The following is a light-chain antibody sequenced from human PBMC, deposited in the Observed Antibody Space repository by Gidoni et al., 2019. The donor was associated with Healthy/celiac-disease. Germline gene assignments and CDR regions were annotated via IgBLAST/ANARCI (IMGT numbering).Light chain of an antibody. V-gene: IGLV2-14*01. Sequence: QSALTQPSSVSGSPGQSITISCPGTSSDVGGYNYVSCYQQPPGKAPKLMIYEVSNRPSGVPNRFSGSKSGNTASLTISGLQAEDEADYYCSSYTSSSNFVFGGGTKLTVL. CDR3: SSYTSSSNFV. J-gene: IGLJ3*02. CDR1: SSDVGGYNY. CDR2: EVS.